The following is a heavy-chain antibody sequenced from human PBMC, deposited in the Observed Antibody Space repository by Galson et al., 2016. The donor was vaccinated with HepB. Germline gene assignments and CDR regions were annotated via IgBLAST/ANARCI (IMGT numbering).Heavy chain of an antibody. CDR1: GFRFSGYW. V-gene: IGHV3-7*01. D-gene: IGHD3-22*01. CDR2: IKQDGSEQ. J-gene: IGHJ4*02. CDR3: AREDHDSSGLYPNLDY. Sequence: SLRLSCAASGFRFSGYWMNWVRQAPGKGLEWVANIKQDGSEQHSVDSVKGQFIMSRDNAKNSLYLQMNSLSAEDTAVYYCAREDHDSSGLYPNLDYWGQGTLVTVSS.